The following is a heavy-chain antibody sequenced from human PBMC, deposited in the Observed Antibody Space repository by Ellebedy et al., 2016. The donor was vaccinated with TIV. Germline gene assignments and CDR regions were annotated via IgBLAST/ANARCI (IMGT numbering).Heavy chain of an antibody. V-gene: IGHV4-4*07. CDR2: VYTSGNT. Sequence: SETLSLTCTVSGDSITNHYWSWIRQPAGKALEWIGRVYTSGNTNYNPSLKSRVTMSVDTSNNQFSLKLSSVTAADTAVYYCARERYFGSGSSNWFDPWGQGTLVTVSS. CDR1: GDSITNHY. J-gene: IGHJ5*02. CDR3: ARERYFGSGSSNWFDP. D-gene: IGHD3-10*01.